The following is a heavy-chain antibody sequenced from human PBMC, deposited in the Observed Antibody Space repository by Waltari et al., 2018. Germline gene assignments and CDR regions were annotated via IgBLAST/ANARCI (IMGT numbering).Heavy chain of an antibody. V-gene: IGHV2-5*01. D-gene: IGHD6-19*01. CDR1: GFSLSTSGVG. Sequence: QITLKESGPTLVKPTQTLTLTCTFSGFSLSTSGVGVGWIRQPPGKALEWLALIYWNDDKRYSPSLKSRLTITKDTSKNQVVLTLTNMDPVDTATYYCALYGLEQWLVRGFDYWGQGTLVTVSS. CDR2: IYWNDDK. J-gene: IGHJ4*02. CDR3: ALYGLEQWLVRGFDY.